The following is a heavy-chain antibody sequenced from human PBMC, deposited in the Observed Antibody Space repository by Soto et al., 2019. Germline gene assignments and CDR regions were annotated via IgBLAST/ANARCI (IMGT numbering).Heavy chain of an antibody. CDR3: ARDNGWFDP. J-gene: IGHJ5*02. Sequence: QVQLVQSGAEVKKPGASVKVSCKASGYSFTSYYMHWVRQARGQGLEWVGIMNPSGGSASYAQKFQGRGIMTRDTSTSTDFMELSGLTSEDTAVYYCARDNGWFDPWGQGTLVTVTS. V-gene: IGHV1-46*01. CDR2: MNPSGGSA. CDR1: GYSFTSYY.